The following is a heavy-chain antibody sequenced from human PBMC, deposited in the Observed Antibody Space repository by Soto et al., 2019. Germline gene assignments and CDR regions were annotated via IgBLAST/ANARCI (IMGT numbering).Heavy chain of an antibody. CDR2: IRSKAYGGTT. CDR3: TRGHPVLVPAAILLFDY. CDR1: GFTFGDYA. D-gene: IGHD2-2*01. Sequence: PGGSLRLSCTASGFTFGDYAMSWFRQAPGNGLEWVGFIRSKAYGGTTEYAASVKGRFTISRDDSKSIAYLQMNSLKTEDTAVYYCTRGHPVLVPAAILLFDYWGQGTLVTVSS. J-gene: IGHJ4*02. V-gene: IGHV3-49*03.